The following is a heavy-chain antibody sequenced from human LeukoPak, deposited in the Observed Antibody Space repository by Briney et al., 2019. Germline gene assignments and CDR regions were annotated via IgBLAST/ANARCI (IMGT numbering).Heavy chain of an antibody. Sequence: GGSLRLSCAASGFTFSSYAMHWVRQAPGKGLEYVSAISSNGGSTYYANSVKGRFTISRDNSKNTLYLQMGSLRAEGMAVYYCARGYDFWSGYWSHSDYWGQGTLVTVSS. J-gene: IGHJ4*02. CDR3: ARGYDFWSGYWSHSDY. CDR2: ISSNGGST. V-gene: IGHV3-64*01. CDR1: GFTFSSYA. D-gene: IGHD3-3*01.